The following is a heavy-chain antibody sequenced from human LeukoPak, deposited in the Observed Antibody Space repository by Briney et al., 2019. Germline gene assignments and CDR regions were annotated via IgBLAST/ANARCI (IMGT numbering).Heavy chain of an antibody. Sequence: ASVKVSCKASGYTFTGYYMHWVRQAPGQGLEWMGWINPNSGGTNYAQKFQGWVTMTRDTSISTAYMELSRLRSDDTAVYYCAREATMVRGLSWFDPWGQGTLVTVSS. CDR1: GYTFTGYY. D-gene: IGHD3-10*01. V-gene: IGHV1-2*04. J-gene: IGHJ5*02. CDR2: INPNSGGT. CDR3: AREATMVRGLSWFDP.